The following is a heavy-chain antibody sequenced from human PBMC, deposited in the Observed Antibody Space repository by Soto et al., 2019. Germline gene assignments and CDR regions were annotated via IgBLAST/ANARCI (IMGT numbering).Heavy chain of an antibody. J-gene: IGHJ3*02. CDR3: AKGNGYDSSGYYSNVGGVDAFDI. CDR2: ISGSGGST. Sequence: GGSLRLSCAASEFTFSSYAMSWVRQAPGKGLEWVSAISGSGGSTYYADSVKGRFTISRDNSKNTLYLQMNSLRAEDTAVYYCAKGNGYDSSGYYSNVGGVDAFDIWGQGTMVTVSS. CDR1: EFTFSSYA. D-gene: IGHD3-22*01. V-gene: IGHV3-23*01.